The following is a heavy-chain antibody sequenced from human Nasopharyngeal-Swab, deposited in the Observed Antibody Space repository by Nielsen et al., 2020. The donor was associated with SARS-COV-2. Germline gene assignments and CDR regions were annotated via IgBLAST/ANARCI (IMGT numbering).Heavy chain of an antibody. D-gene: IGHD2-15*01. J-gene: IGHJ3*02. CDR3: ARVQNYCSGGSCSTLDAFDI. Sequence: WIRQPPGKGLEWVAVIWYDGSNKYYADSVKGRFTISRDNSKNTLYLQMNSLRAEDTAVYYCARVQNYCSGGSCSTLDAFDIWGQGTKVTVSS. CDR2: IWYDGSNK. V-gene: IGHV3-33*01.